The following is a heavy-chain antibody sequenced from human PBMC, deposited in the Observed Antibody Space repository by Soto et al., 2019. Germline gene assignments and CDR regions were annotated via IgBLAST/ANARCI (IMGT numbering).Heavy chain of an antibody. D-gene: IGHD6-13*01. CDR1: GYTFTGYY. CDR2: INPNSGGT. Sequence: QVQLVQSGAEVKKPGASVKVSCKASGYTFTGYYMHWVRQAPGQGLEWMGWINPNSGGTNYAQKFQGWVTMTRDTSISTAYMELSRLRSDDTAVYYCARDLAYSGWYYGMDVWGQGTTVTVSS. V-gene: IGHV1-2*04. CDR3: ARDLAYSGWYYGMDV. J-gene: IGHJ6*02.